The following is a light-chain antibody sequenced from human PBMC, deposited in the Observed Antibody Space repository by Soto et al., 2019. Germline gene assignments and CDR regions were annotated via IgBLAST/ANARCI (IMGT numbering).Light chain of an antibody. CDR2: KAS. CDR3: QQYNSYPYT. J-gene: IGKJ2*01. V-gene: IGKV1-5*03. CDR1: QSISSW. Sequence: DIKMTQSPSTLSASVGDRVTITCRASQSISSWLAWYQQKPGKAPKLLIYKASSLESGVPSRFSGSGSGTEFTLTISSLQPDDFATYYCQQYNSYPYTFGQGNKLEIK.